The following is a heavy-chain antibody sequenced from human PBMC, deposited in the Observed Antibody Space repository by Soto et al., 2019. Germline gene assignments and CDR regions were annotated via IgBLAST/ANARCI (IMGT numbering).Heavy chain of an antibody. Sequence: KPSETLSLTCTVSGGSISSGGYYWSWIRQHPGKGLEWIGYIYYSGSTYYNPSLKSRVTISVDTSKNQFSLKLSSVTAADTAVYYCARGPVAVAGLDFDYWGQGTLVTVS. CDR3: ARGPVAVAGLDFDY. V-gene: IGHV4-31*03. D-gene: IGHD6-19*01. CDR2: IYYSGST. J-gene: IGHJ4*02. CDR1: GGSISSGGYY.